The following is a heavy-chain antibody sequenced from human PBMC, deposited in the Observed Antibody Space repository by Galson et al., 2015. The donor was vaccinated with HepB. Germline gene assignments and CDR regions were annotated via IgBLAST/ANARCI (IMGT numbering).Heavy chain of an antibody. D-gene: IGHD1-26*01. J-gene: IGHJ5*02. Sequence: SVKVSCKASGGSFSSRTISWVRQAPGQGLEWMGGIIPIFGTANYAQKFQGRVTITADESTSTAYMELSSLRSEDTAVYYCARDSLRYSGSYLNWFDPWGQGTLVTVSS. V-gene: IGHV1-69*13. CDR1: GGSFSSRT. CDR2: IIPIFGTA. CDR3: ARDSLRYSGSYLNWFDP.